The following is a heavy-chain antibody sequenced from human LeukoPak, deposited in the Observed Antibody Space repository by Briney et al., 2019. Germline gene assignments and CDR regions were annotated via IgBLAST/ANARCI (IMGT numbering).Heavy chain of an antibody. D-gene: IGHD2-2*01. V-gene: IGHV3-7*01. J-gene: IGHJ5*02. CDR3: ARGRRVPAAMGNWLDP. Sequence: GGSLRLSCAASGFTFSGYWMSWVRQAPGRGLEWVANINQDGSEKYYVDSVKGRFTISRDNAKNSLYLQMNSLRAEDTAVYYCARGRRVPAAMGNWLDPWGQGTLVTVSS. CDR2: INQDGSEK. CDR1: GFTFSGYW.